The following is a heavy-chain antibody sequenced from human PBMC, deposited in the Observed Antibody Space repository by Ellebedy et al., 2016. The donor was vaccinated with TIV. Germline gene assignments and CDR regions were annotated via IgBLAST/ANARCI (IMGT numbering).Heavy chain of an antibody. Sequence: GGSLRLXXAASGFTFRRYGMHWVRQAPGKGLEWVAVISSDGSRRSYADSVRDRFTISRDNSKNTLFLHMNILRTEDTAVYYCAKPADPNPGYSASWATYFDYWGQGTLVTVSS. V-gene: IGHV3-30*18. CDR1: GFTFRRYG. D-gene: IGHD6-13*01. J-gene: IGHJ4*02. CDR3: AKPADPNPGYSASWATYFDY. CDR2: ISSDGSRR.